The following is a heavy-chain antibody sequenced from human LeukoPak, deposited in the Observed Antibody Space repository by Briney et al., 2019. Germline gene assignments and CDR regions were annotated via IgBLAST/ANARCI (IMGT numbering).Heavy chain of an antibody. J-gene: IGHJ4*02. V-gene: IGHV4-4*07. CDR3: ARVYGYGDYGGDYFDY. CDR2: IYTSGST. CDR1: GGSISSYY. D-gene: IGHD4-17*01. Sequence: SETLSLTCTVSGGSISSYYWSWIRQPAGKGLEWIGRIYTSGSTNYNPSLKSRVTMSVDTSKNQFSLKLSSVTAADTAVYYCARVYGYGDYGGDYFDYWGQGTLVTVSS.